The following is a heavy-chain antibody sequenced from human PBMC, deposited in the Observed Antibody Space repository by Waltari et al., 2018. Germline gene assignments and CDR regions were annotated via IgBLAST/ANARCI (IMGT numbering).Heavy chain of an antibody. CDR1: GFPFGNYG. V-gene: IGHV3-33*05. CDR3: AREFSRICFHALDG. CDR2: IQYDGSIK. J-gene: IGHJ6*02. Sequence: QVQVVASGGGVVPPGGSLRLSCAASGFPFGNYGWHWVRQAPGKGLEWVAVIQYDGSIKNYADSVKGRFTISRENSKHTLYLEMNSLRAEDTAVYYCAREFSRICFHALDGWGQGTAVTVSS. D-gene: IGHD3-3*02.